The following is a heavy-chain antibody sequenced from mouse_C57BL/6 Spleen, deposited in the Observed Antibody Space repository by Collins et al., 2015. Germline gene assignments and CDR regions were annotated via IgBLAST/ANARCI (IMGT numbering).Heavy chain of an antibody. Sequence: DLVKPGASAKLSCKASGYTFTSYWINWIKQRPGQGLEWIGRIAPGSGSTYYNEMFKGKATLTVDTSSSTAYIQLSSLSSEDSAVYFCARGGEKTGTFWYFDVWGAGTTVTVSS. J-gene: IGHJ1*01. D-gene: IGHD4-1*01. CDR3: ARGGEKTGTFWYFDV. CDR1: GYTFTSYW. CDR2: IAPGSGST. V-gene: IGHV1S41*01.